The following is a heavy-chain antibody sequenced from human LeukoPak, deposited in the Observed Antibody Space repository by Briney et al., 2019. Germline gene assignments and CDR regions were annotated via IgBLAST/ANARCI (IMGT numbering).Heavy chain of an antibody. J-gene: IGHJ4*02. D-gene: IGHD2-15*01. Sequence: ASVKVSCKASGYSLTSDYMHWVRQAPGQGLEWMGIINPSGGSTRSAQKFQGRVTMTRDMSTNTVYMELSSLRFEDTAVYYCARGPGYCSGGSCYALYYFDSWGQGTLVTVSS. V-gene: IGHV1-46*01. CDR2: INPSGGST. CDR1: GYSLTSDY. CDR3: ARGPGYCSGGSCYALYYFDS.